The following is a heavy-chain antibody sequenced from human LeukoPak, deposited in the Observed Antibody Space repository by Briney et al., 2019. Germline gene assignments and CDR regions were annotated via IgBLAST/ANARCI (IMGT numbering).Heavy chain of an antibody. CDR2: INPSGGST. J-gene: IGHJ4*02. V-gene: IGHV1-46*01. D-gene: IGHD6-13*01. CDR1: GYTFTSYY. Sequence: ASVKVSCKASGYTFTSYYMHWVRQAPGQGLEWMGIINPSGGSTSYAQKFQGRVTMTRDTSTSTVYMELSSLRSEDTAIYYCARRSSSWYYFDYWGQETLVTVSS. CDR3: ARRSSSWYYFDY.